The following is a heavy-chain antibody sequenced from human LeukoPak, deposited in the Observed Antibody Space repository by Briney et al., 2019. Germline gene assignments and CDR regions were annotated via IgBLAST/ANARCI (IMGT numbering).Heavy chain of an antibody. Sequence: ASVKVSCKASGYTFTSYGISWVRQAPGQGLEWMRWISAYNGNTNYAQKLQGRVTMTTDTSTSTAYMELRSLRSDDTAVYYCARGARIVGATALDYWGQGTLVTVSS. CDR1: GYTFTSYG. D-gene: IGHD1-26*01. CDR3: ARGARIVGATALDY. V-gene: IGHV1-18*01. CDR2: ISAYNGNT. J-gene: IGHJ4*02.